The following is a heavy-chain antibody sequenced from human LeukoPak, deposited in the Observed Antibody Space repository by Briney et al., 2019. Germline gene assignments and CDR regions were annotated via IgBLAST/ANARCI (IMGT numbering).Heavy chain of an antibody. J-gene: IGHJ1*01. Sequence: GGSLRLSCAASGFTFSSYSMNWVRQAPGKGLEWVSSISSSSSYIYYADSVKGRFTISRDNAKNSLYLQMNSLRAEDTAVYYCASGVVAGTKYFQHWGQGTLVTVSS. D-gene: IGHD6-19*01. CDR2: ISSSSSYI. CDR1: GFTFSSYS. V-gene: IGHV3-21*01. CDR3: ASGVVAGTKYFQH.